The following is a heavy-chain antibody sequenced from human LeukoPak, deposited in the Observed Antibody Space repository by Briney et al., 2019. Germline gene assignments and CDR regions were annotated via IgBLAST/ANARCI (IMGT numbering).Heavy chain of an antibody. J-gene: IGHJ5*02. Sequence: GGSLRLSCAASGFAVSNNYMSWVRRAAGKGLEWVALIYSAGGTYYADSVKGRFTISIDNSKNTLHLQMNILMAEDTAVYYCVRNSGELGAWGQGTLVTVSS. D-gene: IGHD2-21*01. V-gene: IGHV3-53*01. CDR1: GFAVSNNY. CDR3: VRNSGELGA. CDR2: IYSAGGT.